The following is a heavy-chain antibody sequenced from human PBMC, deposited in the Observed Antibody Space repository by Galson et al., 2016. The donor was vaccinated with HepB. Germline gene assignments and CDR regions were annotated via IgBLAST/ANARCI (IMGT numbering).Heavy chain of an antibody. CDR1: GFSFYSFA. V-gene: IGHV3-23*01. D-gene: IGHD3-16*01. J-gene: IGHJ4*02. Sequence: SLRLSCAASGFSFYSFAMGWVRQAPGKGLEWVSGISDSGGNTWDADSVKGRFIISRDNSKNTLYLQLNSRRAEDTAVYYCAKVPLGERKVTFGAVRRKKGITFFDHWGQGTLVTVSS. CDR3: AKVPLGERKVTFGAVRRKKGITFFDH. CDR2: ISDSGGNT.